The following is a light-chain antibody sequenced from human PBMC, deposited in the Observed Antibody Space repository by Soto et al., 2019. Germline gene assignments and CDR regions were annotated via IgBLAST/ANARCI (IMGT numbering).Light chain of an antibody. CDR2: GAS. CDR3: QQYNSWPIT. Sequence: EIVVTQSPATLSVSPGGRVTLSCRASQSVRSNSAWYQQKRGQAPRLLVYGASTRATGIPARFTGSGYERDFTLPISSLQSQDSAVYYCQQYNSWPITIGGRTQPDI. V-gene: IGKV3-15*01. J-gene: IGKJ4*01. CDR1: QSVRSN.